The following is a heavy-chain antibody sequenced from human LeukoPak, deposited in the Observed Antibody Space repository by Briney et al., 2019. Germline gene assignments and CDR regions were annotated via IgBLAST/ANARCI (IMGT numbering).Heavy chain of an antibody. CDR1: GFTFSSYA. V-gene: IGHV3-23*01. Sequence: GGSLRLSCTASGFTFSSYAMSWGRQTPRKGLEWVSAISGSGGSTYYAESVKGRFTISRDISKNTLYLQMSSLRAEDTAVYYCAKDFSSGDENYYYYYGMDVWGQGTTVTVSS. CDR2: ISGSGGST. J-gene: IGHJ6*02. D-gene: IGHD3-3*01. CDR3: AKDFSSGDENYYYYYGMDV.